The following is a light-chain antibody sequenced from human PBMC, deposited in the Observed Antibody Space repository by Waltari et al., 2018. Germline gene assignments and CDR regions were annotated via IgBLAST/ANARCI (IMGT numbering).Light chain of an antibody. V-gene: IGLV3-1*01. J-gene: IGLJ2*01. CDR2: QDN. CDR3: QAWDRNTYVV. CDR1: KLEDKY. Sequence: SYELTQPPSVSVSPGQTATITCSGDKLEDKYASWYQQRPGQSPVLVIYQDNRRPSGIPGRVSGSTSGNTATLTISGTQAMDEADYYCQAWDRNTYVVFGGGTKVTVL.